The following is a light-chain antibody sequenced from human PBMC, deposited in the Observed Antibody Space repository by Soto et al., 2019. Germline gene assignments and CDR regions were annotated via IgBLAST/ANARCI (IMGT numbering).Light chain of an antibody. CDR3: QQLKSYPQT. Sequence: DIPFSLSPSFLSAYVADRVTITCRASQGISSYLAWYQKKPGKAPKLLMYAASTLQSGVPSRFSGSGSGTEFTLTISSLQPEDFATYYCQQLKSYPQTFGQGTKV. CDR1: QGISSY. J-gene: IGKJ1*01. CDR2: AAS. V-gene: IGKV1-9*01.